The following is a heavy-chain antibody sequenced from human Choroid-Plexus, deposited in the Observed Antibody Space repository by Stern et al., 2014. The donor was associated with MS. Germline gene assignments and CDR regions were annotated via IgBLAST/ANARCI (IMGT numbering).Heavy chain of an antibody. V-gene: IGHV3-30*18. CDR3: AKDGQYVPYFYDH. CDR2: VAYDGSNK. CDR1: GFTFGSCA. Sequence: QVQLVQSGGGVVQPGRPLRLSCVASGFTFGSCAMHWVRQAPGTGLERVAVVAYDGSNKYYAASVKGRFTIARDNSKNTLYRQMSTLRPEDTAVYYWAKDGQYVPYFYDHGGQGSLDTVSS. J-gene: IGHJ5*02. D-gene: IGHD2-2*01.